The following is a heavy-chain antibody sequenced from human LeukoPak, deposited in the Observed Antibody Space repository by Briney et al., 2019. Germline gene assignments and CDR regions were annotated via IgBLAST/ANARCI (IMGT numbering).Heavy chain of an antibody. CDR1: GGSISSYY. CDR3: ARLVDYYDSSGYYKYYFDY. J-gene: IGHJ4*02. CDR2: IYYSGST. V-gene: IGHV4-59*01. Sequence: PSETLSLTCTVSGGSISSYYWSWIRQPPGKGLEWIGYIYYSGSTNYNPSLKSRVTISVDTSKNQFSLKLSSVTAADTAVYYCARLVDYYDSSGYYKYYFDYWGQGTLVTVSS. D-gene: IGHD3-22*01.